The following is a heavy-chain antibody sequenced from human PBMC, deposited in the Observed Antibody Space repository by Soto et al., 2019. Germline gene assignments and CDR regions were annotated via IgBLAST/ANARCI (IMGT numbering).Heavy chain of an antibody. V-gene: IGHV3-21*01. Sequence: GGSLRLSCAASGFTFSSYGMNWVRQAPGKGLEWVSSISSSGNYIYYADSVQGRFTISRDNAKNSLYLQMNSLRAEDTAVYYCARDGWDYYDSSGYGPFDYWGQGTLVTVSS. D-gene: IGHD3-22*01. CDR2: ISSSGNYI. CDR3: ARDGWDYYDSSGYGPFDY. CDR1: GFTFSSYG. J-gene: IGHJ4*02.